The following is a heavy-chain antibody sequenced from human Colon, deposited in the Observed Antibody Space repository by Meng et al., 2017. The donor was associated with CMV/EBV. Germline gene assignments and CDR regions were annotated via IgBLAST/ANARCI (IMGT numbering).Heavy chain of an antibody. CDR2: IRQDGGGE. V-gene: IGHV3-7*03. CDR3: AKDVSAAVAGLPDAFDV. Sequence: GGSLRLSCAASGFTFSNYWMSWVRQAPGKGLEWVANIRQDGGGEYYVDSVKGRFIISRDNSRGTLFLQLNSLRADDTALYYCAKDVSAAVAGLPDAFDVWGQGTMVTVSS. J-gene: IGHJ3*01. D-gene: IGHD6-19*01. CDR1: GFTFSNYW.